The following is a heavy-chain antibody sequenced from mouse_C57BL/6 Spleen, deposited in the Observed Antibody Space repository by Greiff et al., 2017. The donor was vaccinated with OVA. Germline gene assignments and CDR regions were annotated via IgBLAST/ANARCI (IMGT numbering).Heavy chain of an antibody. J-gene: IGHJ3*01. CDR3: ARHEEGEYYGSSSWLAY. CDR2: FYPGSGSI. V-gene: IGHV1-62-2*01. CDR1: GYTFTEYT. Sequence: VQLQQSGAELVKPGASVKLSCKASGYTFTEYTIHWVKQRSGQGLEWIGWFYPGSGSIKYNEKFKDKATLTADKSSSTVYMELSRLTSEDSAVYFCARHEEGEYYGSSSWLAYWGQGTLVTVSA. D-gene: IGHD1-1*01.